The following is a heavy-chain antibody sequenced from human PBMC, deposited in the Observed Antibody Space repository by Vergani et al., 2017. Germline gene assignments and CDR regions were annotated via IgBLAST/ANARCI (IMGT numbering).Heavy chain of an antibody. Sequence: QVQVVQSGAEVKKSGASVKVSCKTSGYTFSNYYMHWVRQAPGQGLEWMGIINPSGGHTNYAQKFQGRVTMTRDTSTSTVYMELSSLGSEDTAIYYCARGDYGSLTGYRYWGQGTLVTVSA. CDR2: INPSGGHT. V-gene: IGHV1-46*03. CDR1: GYTFSNYY. D-gene: IGHD3-9*01. CDR3: ARGDYGSLTGYRY. J-gene: IGHJ4*02.